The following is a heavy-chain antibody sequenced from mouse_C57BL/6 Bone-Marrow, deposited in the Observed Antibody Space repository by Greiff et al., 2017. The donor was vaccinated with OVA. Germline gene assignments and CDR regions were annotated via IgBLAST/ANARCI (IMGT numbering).Heavy chain of an antibody. Sequence: QVQLQQSGAELARPGASVKMSCKASGYTFTSYTMHWVKPRPGQGLEWIGYINPSSGYPKYNQTFKDKATLTADKSSSTAYMQLSSLTSEDSAVYYGAREDGNWFAYWGQGTLVTVSA. CDR2: INPSSGYP. CDR1: GYTFTSYT. V-gene: IGHV1-4*01. J-gene: IGHJ3*01. CDR3: AREDGNWFAY. D-gene: IGHD2-1*01.